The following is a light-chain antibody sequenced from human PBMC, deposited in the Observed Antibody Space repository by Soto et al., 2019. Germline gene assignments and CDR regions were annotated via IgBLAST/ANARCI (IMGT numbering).Light chain of an antibody. J-gene: IGKJ5*01. Sequence: VSPGERATLSCRASQSVSSNLAWYQQKPGQAPRLLIYGASTRATGIPARFSGSGSGTEFTLTISSLQSEDLAVFYCQQYDNWPITFGQGTRLEIK. V-gene: IGKV3-15*01. CDR2: GAS. CDR1: QSVSSN. CDR3: QQYDNWPIT.